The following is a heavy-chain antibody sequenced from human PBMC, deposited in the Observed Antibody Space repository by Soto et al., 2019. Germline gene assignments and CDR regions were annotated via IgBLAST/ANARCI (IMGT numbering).Heavy chain of an antibody. J-gene: IGHJ4*02. D-gene: IGHD3-16*02. CDR2: ISFDGSNK. CDR1: GFSFSSYV. V-gene: IGHV3-30*04. Sequence: QVQLVESGGGVVQPGRSLRLSCAASGFSFSSYVVHWVRQAPGKGLEWVAVISFDGSNKYYADSVKGRFTISRDNSKNTLSLQMHSLRVEDTAVYYCATLGGVIVMPSYYFDHWGQGTLVNVSA. CDR3: ATLGGVIVMPSYYFDH.